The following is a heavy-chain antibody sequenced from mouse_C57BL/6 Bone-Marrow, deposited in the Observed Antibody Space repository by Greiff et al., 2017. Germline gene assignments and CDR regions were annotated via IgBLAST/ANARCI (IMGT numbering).Heavy chain of an antibody. CDR2: IYPGSGST. Sequence: VQLQQPGAELVKPGASVKMSCKASGYTFTSYWITWVKQRPGQGLEWIGDIYPGSGSTNYNETFKSKATLTVDTSSSTAYMQLSSLTSEDSAVYYCASGDYYGSSYWYFEVWGPGTTVTVSS. V-gene: IGHV1-55*01. J-gene: IGHJ1*01. D-gene: IGHD1-1*01. CDR3: ASGDYYGSSYWYFEV. CDR1: GYTFTSYW.